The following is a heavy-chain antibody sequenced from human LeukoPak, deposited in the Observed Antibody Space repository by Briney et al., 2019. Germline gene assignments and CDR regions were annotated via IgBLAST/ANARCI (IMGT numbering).Heavy chain of an antibody. CDR1: GDSISSYY. CDR2: IYYSGST. Sequence: SETLSLTCTVSGDSISSYYWSWIRQPPGKGLEWIGYIYYSGSTNYNPSLKSRVTISVDTSKNQFSLKLSSVTAADTAVYYCARCGMSGDYYYYMDVWGKGTTVTVSS. CDR3: ARCGMSGDYYYYMDV. J-gene: IGHJ6*03. V-gene: IGHV4-59*01. D-gene: IGHD3-10*02.